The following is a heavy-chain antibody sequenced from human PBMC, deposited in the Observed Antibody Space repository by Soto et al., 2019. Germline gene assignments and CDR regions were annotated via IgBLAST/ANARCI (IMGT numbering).Heavy chain of an antibody. CDR1: GFTFSSYS. V-gene: IGHV3-48*01. Sequence: EVQLVDSGGGLVQPGGSLRLSCAACGFTFSSYSMNWVRQAPGKGLEWVSYISGSSSTIYYADSVKGRFTISRDNAKNSLYLQMNSLRAEDTAVYYCASVRVPAALDYWGQGTLVTVSS. CDR2: ISGSSSTI. J-gene: IGHJ4*02. D-gene: IGHD2-2*01. CDR3: ASVRVPAALDY.